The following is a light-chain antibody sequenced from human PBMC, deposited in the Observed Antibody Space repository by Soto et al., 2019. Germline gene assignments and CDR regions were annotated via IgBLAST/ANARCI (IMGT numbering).Light chain of an antibody. CDR2: GAS. CDR3: QQYGGTPWT. Sequence: EIVLTPSPAALSLSPGERATLSCMASQSVSSSYLAWYQQKPGQAPRLLIYGASSRATGIPDRFSGSGSGTDFTLTISRLEPGDFAVYYCQQYGGTPWTFGQGTKVDIK. J-gene: IGKJ1*01. V-gene: IGKV3-20*01. CDR1: QSVSSSY.